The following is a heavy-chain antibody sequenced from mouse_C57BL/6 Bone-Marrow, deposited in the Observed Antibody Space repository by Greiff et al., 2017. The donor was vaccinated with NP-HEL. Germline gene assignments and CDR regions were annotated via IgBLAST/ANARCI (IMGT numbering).Heavy chain of an antibody. CDR1: GYTFTDHT. Sequence: VQLQESDAELVKPGASVKISCKVSGYTFTDHTIHWMKQRPEQGLEWIGYIYPRDGSTKYNEKFKGKATLTADKSSSTAYMQLNSLTSEDSAVYFCALPYDGYYGGYFDYWGQGTTLTVSS. J-gene: IGHJ2*01. CDR2: IYPRDGST. CDR3: ALPYDGYYGGYFDY. V-gene: IGHV1-78*01. D-gene: IGHD2-3*01.